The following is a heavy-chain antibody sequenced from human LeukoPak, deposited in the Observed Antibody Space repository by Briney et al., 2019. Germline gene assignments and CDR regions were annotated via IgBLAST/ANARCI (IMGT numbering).Heavy chain of an antibody. J-gene: IGHJ4*02. D-gene: IGHD2-2*02. CDR1: GFTFSSYG. Sequence: PGGSLRLSCAASGFTFSSYGMHWVRQAPGKGLEWVAFIRYDGSNKYYADSVKGRFTISRDDSKNTLYLQMNSLRAEDTAVYYCAKVVVVVPAAIGPLDYWGQGTLVTASS. V-gene: IGHV3-30*02. CDR3: AKVVVVVPAAIGPLDY. CDR2: IRYDGSNK.